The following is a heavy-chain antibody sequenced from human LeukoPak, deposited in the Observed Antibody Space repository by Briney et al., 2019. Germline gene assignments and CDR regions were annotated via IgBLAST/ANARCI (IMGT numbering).Heavy chain of an antibody. CDR1: GFTFSTYS. CDR2: ISSSTTSV. J-gene: IGHJ3*01. CDR3: ARDAAYSAFHL. Sequence: GGSLRLSCAASGFTFSTYSMNGVRQARGKGLEWVSSISSSTTSVYYADAVKGRFNISRDNAKNSLYLQMNSLRDEDTAVYHCARDAAYSAFHLWGQATMVTVSS. V-gene: IGHV3-48*02. D-gene: IGHD4-11*01.